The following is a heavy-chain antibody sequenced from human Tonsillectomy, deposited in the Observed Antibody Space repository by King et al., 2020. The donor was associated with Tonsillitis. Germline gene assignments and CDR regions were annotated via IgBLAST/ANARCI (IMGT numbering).Heavy chain of an antibody. CDR1: GFTFSSYG. CDR3: ARTMKGDFVFYAMDV. CDR2: IWYDGSNK. V-gene: IGHV3-33*01. Sequence: VQLVESGGGVVQPGRSLRLSCAASGFTFSSYGMHWVRQAPGKGLEWVAVIWYDGSNKYYADSVKGRFTISRDNSKNTLNLQMKSLRDEDTAVYYCARTMKGDFVFYAMDVWGQGNTVTVSS. D-gene: IGHD3-10*01. J-gene: IGHJ6*02.